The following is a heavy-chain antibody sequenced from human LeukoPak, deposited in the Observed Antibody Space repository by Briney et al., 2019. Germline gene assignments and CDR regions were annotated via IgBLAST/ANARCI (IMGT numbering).Heavy chain of an antibody. Sequence: PGGSLRLSCAASGFTVSSNYMSWVRQAPGKGLEWVAQTKQDGSEKYYVDSVKGRFTTSRDKNSLFLQMNSVRAEDTAVYYCVTEVIIAVTGNDYWGQGSLVTVSS. J-gene: IGHJ4*02. CDR2: TKQDGSEK. CDR1: GFTVSSNY. D-gene: IGHD6-19*01. V-gene: IGHV3-7*01. CDR3: VTEVIIAVTGNDY.